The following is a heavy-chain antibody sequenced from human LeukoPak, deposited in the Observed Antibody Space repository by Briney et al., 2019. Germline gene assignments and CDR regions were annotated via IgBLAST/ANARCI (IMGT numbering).Heavy chain of an antibody. D-gene: IGHD3-9*01. V-gene: IGHV3-9*01. CDR1: GHMFDDYG. Sequence: GGSLRLSCVGSSGHMFDDYGMHWVRQAPGKGPEWVAGISSSSESMGYAASVKGRLTISRDNAQNSVYLQMNSLRVEDTALYYCAKGNPDWSIGYWGQGTLVTVSA. CDR2: ISSSSESM. CDR3: AKGNPDWSIGY. J-gene: IGHJ4*02.